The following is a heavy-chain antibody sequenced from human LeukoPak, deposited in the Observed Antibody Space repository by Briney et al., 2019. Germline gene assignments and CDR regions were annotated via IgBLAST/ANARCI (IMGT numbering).Heavy chain of an antibody. CDR3: ATRAPCGGDCYLYWYFDL. CDR2: IIPIFDTA. Sequence: SVKVSCTASGGTFSSYAISWVRQAPGQGLEWMGGIIPIFDTANYAQKFQGRVTITADESTSTAYMELSSLRSEDTAVYYCATRAPCGGDCYLYWYFDLWGRGTLVTVSS. V-gene: IGHV1-69*13. D-gene: IGHD2-21*01. J-gene: IGHJ2*01. CDR1: GGTFSSYA.